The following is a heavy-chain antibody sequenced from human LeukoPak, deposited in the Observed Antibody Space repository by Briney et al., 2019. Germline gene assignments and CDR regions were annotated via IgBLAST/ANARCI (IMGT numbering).Heavy chain of an antibody. J-gene: IGHJ6*02. CDR1: GGTFSSYA. D-gene: IGHD3-3*01. CDR2: IIPIFGIA. V-gene: IGHV1-69*04. Sequence: AASVKVPCKASGGTFSSYAISWVRQAPGQGLEWMGRIIPIFGIANYAQKFQGRVTITADKSTSTAYMELSSLRSEDTAVYYCARDDHGVHPYYYGMDVWGQGTTVTVSS. CDR3: ARDDHGVHPYYYGMDV.